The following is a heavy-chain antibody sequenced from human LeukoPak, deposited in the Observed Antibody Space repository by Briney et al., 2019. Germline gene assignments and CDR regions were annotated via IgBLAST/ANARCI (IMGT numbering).Heavy chain of an antibody. J-gene: IGHJ6*02. CDR3: AKSWPSAIGHGMDV. CDR1: GFTFGDYA. V-gene: IGHV3-23*01. Sequence: QPGGSLILSCAASGFTFGDYAMSWVRQAPGKGLEWVSTTSGGGGITYFADSVKGRFTISRDNAKNTLSLQMNSLRAEDTAVYYCAKSWPSAIGHGMDVWGQGTAVTVSS. CDR2: TSGGGGIT.